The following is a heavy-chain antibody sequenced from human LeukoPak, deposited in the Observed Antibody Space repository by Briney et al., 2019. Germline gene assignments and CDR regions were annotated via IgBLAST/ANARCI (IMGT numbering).Heavy chain of an antibody. CDR3: ARGDKFSGDY. CDR1: GFTFSSYW. V-gene: IGHV3-7*04. CDR2: INQDGREK. Sequence: PGGSLRLSCAASGFTFSSYWMSWVRQAPGKGLEWVANINQDGREKYYVDSMKGRFTISRDNAKNSLYLQMNSLRAEDTAVYFCARGDKFSGDYWGQGTLVTVSS. D-gene: IGHD2-15*01. J-gene: IGHJ4*02.